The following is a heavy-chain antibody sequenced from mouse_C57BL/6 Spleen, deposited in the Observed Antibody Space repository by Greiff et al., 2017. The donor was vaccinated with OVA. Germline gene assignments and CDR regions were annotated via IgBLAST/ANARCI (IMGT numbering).Heavy chain of an antibody. Sequence: VQLQQSGPELVKPGASVKISCKASGYTFTDYYINWVKQRPGQGLEWIGWLYPGSGSTYYNEKFKGKATLTVDKSSSTAYMLLCSLTSADSAVYFYERRQLQGYFDYWCQGTTLTVSS. D-gene: IGHD2-1*01. CDR1: GYTFTDYY. V-gene: IGHV1-75*01. CDR3: ERRQLQGYFDY. CDR2: LYPGSGST. J-gene: IGHJ2*01.